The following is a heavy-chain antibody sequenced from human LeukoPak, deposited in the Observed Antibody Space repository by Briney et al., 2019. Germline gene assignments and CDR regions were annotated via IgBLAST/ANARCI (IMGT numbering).Heavy chain of an antibody. CDR1: GGSFGGYY. V-gene: IGHV4-34*01. CDR2: INDSGST. Sequence: PSENLSLTCVVYGGSFGGYYWTWIRQPPGKGLEWIGEINDSGSTNYNPSLKSRVTISMDTSKNQISLKLSSVAAADTAVYYCARGSMYSSSSGLVYWGQGTLVTVSS. CDR3: ARGSMYSSSSGLVY. J-gene: IGHJ4*02. D-gene: IGHD6-6*01.